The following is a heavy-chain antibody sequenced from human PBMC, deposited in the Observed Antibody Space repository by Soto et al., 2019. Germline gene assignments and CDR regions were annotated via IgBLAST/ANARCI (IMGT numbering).Heavy chain of an antibody. J-gene: IGHJ6*03. CDR1: GGSISSYY. CDR3: ARHLISNSGSYYYYYMDV. CDR2: IYYSGST. Sequence: SETLSLTCTVSGGSISSYYWSWIRQPPGKGLEWIGYIYYSGSTNYNPSLKSRVTISVDTSKNQFSLKLSSVTAADTAVYYCARHLISNSGSYYYYYMDVWGKGTTVTVSS. V-gene: IGHV4-59*08. D-gene: IGHD1-26*01.